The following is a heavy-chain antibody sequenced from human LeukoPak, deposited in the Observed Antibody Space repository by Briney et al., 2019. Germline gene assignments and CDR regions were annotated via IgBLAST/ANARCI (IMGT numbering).Heavy chain of an antibody. J-gene: IGHJ3*02. CDR3: ARDNYYDGGAFDT. D-gene: IGHD3-22*01. Sequence: GGSLRLSCAASGFTFSSYNMNWVRQAPGKGLEWVSSISSSSSYIYYAYSVKGRFTVSRDNAKNSLYLQMNSLRAEDTAVYYCARDNYYDGGAFDTWGQGTMVTVSS. V-gene: IGHV3-21*01. CDR2: ISSSSSYI. CDR1: GFTFSSYN.